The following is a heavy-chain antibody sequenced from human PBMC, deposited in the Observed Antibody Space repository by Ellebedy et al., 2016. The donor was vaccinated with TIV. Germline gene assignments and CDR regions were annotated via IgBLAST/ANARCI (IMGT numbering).Heavy chain of an antibody. CDR3: ARAQYYDSSGNDPYYFDY. D-gene: IGHD3-22*01. V-gene: IGHV1-18*01. J-gene: IGHJ4*02. Sequence: AASVKVSCKTSGYAFGNYGITWVRQAPGQGLEWMGWISVYNGNTNYAQRFQDRVTVTTDTSMTTAYMELRSLRSDDTAVYYCARAQYYDSSGNDPYYFDYWGQGTLVTVSS. CDR2: ISVYNGNT. CDR1: GYAFGNYG.